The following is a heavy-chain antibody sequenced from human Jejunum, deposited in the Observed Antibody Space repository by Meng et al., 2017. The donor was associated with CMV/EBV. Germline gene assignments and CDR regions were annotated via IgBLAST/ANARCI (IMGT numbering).Heavy chain of an antibody. CDR2: IKGDGSEK. V-gene: IGHV3-7*01. CDR3: ARMSYGFEFFDI. D-gene: IGHD1-26*01. CDR1: GFRFSRDS. J-gene: IGHJ3*02. Sequence: SGFRFSRDSMNWVRRAPGKGLEWVAKIKGDGSEKSYVDSVKDRFTISRDNAKNSLYLEMNSLRVEDTAVYYCARMSYGFEFFDIWGQGTMVTVSS.